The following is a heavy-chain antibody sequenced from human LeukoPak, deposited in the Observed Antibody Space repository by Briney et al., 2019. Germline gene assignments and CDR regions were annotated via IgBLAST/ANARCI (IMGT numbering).Heavy chain of an antibody. CDR2: INHSGST. CDR1: GGSFSGYY. V-gene: IGHV4-34*01. Sequence: TPSETLSLTCAVYGGSFSGYYWSWIRQPPGKGLEWIGEINHSGSTNYNPSLKSRVTISVDMSKNQFSLKLSSVTAADTAVYYCATGQAQFDYWGQGTLVTVSS. CDR3: ATGQAQFDY. J-gene: IGHJ4*02.